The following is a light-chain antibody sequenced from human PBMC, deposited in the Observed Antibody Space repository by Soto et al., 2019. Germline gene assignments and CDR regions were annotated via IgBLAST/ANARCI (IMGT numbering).Light chain of an antibody. CDR1: HDVSRN. J-gene: IGKJ4*01. CDR2: DAS. CDR3: QQYNSMLS. Sequence: DIQMTQSPSSLSASEGDRVTITCQSSHDVSRNLNWFQQKPGEAPQLLIYDASNLERGVPTRFSGRGSGTDFTLTISSLQPEDVATYYFQQYNSMLSFGGGTEVEIK. V-gene: IGKV1-33*01.